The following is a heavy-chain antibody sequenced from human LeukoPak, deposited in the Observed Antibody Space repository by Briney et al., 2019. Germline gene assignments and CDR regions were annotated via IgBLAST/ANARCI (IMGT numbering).Heavy chain of an antibody. V-gene: IGHV3-23*01. Sequence: GGSLRLSCAASGFTFSSYAMSWVRQAPGKGLEWVSAISGSGGSTYYADSVKGRFTISRDYSKNTLYLQMNSLRAEDTAVYYCAASIAVAGTPFDYWGQGTLVTVSS. D-gene: IGHD6-19*01. CDR3: AASIAVAGTPFDY. CDR1: GFTFSSYA. J-gene: IGHJ4*02. CDR2: ISGSGGST.